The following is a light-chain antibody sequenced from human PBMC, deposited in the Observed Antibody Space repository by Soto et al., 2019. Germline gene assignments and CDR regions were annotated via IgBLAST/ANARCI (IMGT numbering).Light chain of an antibody. Sequence: DIQMTQSPSSLSASVGDRVTITCRARQSISTYLNWYQQKPGKAPMLLIYAISTLQDVVPSRFSGSGSGTDFTLTISSLQTEDFATYYCQQSYGIPRPFGHGTKVEVK. CDR1: QSISTY. CDR2: AIS. J-gene: IGKJ1*01. V-gene: IGKV1-39*01. CDR3: QQSYGIPRP.